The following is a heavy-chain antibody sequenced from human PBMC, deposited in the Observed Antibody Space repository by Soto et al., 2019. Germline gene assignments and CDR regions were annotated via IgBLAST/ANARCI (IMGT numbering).Heavy chain of an antibody. V-gene: IGHV1-69*01. CDR1: GGTFSSYS. CDR2: IIPIFGTA. D-gene: IGHD1-26*01. CDR3: ARDGGRLSGGIDY. Sequence: QVQLVQSGAEVKKPGSSVKVSCKASGGTFSSYSINLVRQAPGQGLEWMGQIIPIFGTATYAQKFQGRVTITADESTSKAYMELLSLRSEDTAVYSCARDGGRLSGGIDYWGQGTMVTVSS. J-gene: IGHJ4*02.